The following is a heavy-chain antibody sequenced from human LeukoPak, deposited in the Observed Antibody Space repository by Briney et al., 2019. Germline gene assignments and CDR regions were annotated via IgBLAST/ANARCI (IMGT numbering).Heavy chain of an antibody. CDR3: AKESDSSSWYPSDFDY. D-gene: IGHD6-13*01. CDR1: GFTFDDYA. J-gene: IGHJ4*02. CDR2: ISWNSGSI. V-gene: IGHV3-9*01. Sequence: GGSLRLSCAASGFTFDDYAMHWVRQAPGKGLEWVSGISWNSGSIGYADSVKGRFTISRDNAKNSLYLQMNSLRAEDTAVYYCAKESDSSSWYPSDFDYWGQGTLVTVSS.